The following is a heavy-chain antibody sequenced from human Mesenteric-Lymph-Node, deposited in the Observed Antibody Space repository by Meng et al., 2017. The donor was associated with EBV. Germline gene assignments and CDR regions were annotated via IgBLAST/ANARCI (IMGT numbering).Heavy chain of an antibody. V-gene: IGHV3-21*06. Sequence: EVQLVESGGXLVKPGGPLXLSCVDSGFTFNNYNLNWVRQAPGKGLEWVSSISSTGTYIYYADSVKGRFTISRDSAKNSLYLQMDSLRAEDTALYYCARDGEVGYGGNSVLSYWGQGTLVHVSS. J-gene: IGHJ4*02. D-gene: IGHD4-23*01. CDR3: ARDGEVGYGGNSVLSY. CDR2: ISSTGTYI. CDR1: GFTFNNYN.